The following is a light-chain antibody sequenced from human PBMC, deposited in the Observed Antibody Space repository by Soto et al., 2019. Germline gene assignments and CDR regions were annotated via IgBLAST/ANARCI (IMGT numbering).Light chain of an antibody. CDR3: QQSYSIPPLT. V-gene: IGKV1-39*01. J-gene: IGKJ4*01. CDR2: AAS. CDR1: QSISGF. Sequence: DIQMTQSPSSLSASVGDRVTITCRASQSISGFLNWYQQKPGKAPKLLIYAASTLQSGVPSRFSGSGSGTDYTLTITTLQPEDFATYYCQQSYSIPPLTFGGGTKVEIK.